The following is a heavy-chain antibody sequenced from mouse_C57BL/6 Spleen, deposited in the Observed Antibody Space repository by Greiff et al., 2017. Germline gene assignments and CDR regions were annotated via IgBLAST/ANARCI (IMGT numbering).Heavy chain of an antibody. CDR3: ARVTYDYDVDY. CDR2: IYPRSGNT. CDR1: GYTFTSYG. D-gene: IGHD2-4*01. Sequence: QVQLQQSGAELARPGASVQLSCKASGYTFTSYGISWVKQRTGQGLEWIGEIYPRSGNTYYNEKFKGKATLTADKSSSTAYMELRSLTSEDSAVYFCARVTYDYDVDYWGQGTTLTVSS. V-gene: IGHV1-81*01. J-gene: IGHJ2*01.